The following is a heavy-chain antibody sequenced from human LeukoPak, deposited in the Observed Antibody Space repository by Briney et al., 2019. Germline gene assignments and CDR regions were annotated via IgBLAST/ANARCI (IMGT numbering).Heavy chain of an antibody. D-gene: IGHD6-13*01. CDR1: GYSFTSYW. CDR2: IYPCDSDT. V-gene: IGHV5-51*01. J-gene: IGHJ4*02. CDR3: ARHPDSSSWSPSRGFDY. Sequence: GESLKISCKGSGYSFTSYWIGWVGQIPGKGLEGMGIIYPCDSDTRYSPSFQGQVTISADKSISTAYLQWSSLKASDTAMYYCARHPDSSSWSPSRGFDYWGQGTLVTVSS.